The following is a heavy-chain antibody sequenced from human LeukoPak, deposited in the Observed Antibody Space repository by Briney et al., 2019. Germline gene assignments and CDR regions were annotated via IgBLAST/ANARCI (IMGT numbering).Heavy chain of an antibody. CDR1: GGTFSSYA. CDR3: ARGLGGGYGAVAKIRYYYYYGMDV. CDR2: IIPILGIA. D-gene: IGHD6-19*01. J-gene: IGHJ6*02. V-gene: IGHV1-69*04. Sequence: GASVKVSCKASGGTFSSYAISWVRQAPGQGLEWMGRIIPILGIANYAQKFQGRVTITADKSTSTAYMELSSLRSEDTAVYYCARGLGGGYGAVAKIRYYYYYGMDVWGQGTTVTVSS.